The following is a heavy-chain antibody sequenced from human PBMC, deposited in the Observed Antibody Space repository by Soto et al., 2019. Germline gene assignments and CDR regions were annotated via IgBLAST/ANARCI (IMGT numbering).Heavy chain of an antibody. CDR3: ARDLEGQYSCAQYGSWFDP. CDR2: IIPIFGTA. V-gene: IGHV1-69*01. Sequence: SSVKGSCEASAGTCGSHSIEWVRKAPGQGLEWMGGIIPIFGTANYAQKFQGRVTITADESTSTAYMELSSLRSEDTAVYYCARDLEGQYSCAQYGSWFDPWG. D-gene: IGHD5-18*01. CDR1: AGTCGSHS. J-gene: IGHJ5*02.